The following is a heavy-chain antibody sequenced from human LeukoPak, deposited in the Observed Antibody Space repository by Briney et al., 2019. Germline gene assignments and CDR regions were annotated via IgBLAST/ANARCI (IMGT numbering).Heavy chain of an antibody. V-gene: IGHV1-18*01. CDR2: ISAYNGNT. D-gene: IGHD3-10*01. CDR3: ARLGSGSYYNTLRY. CDR1: GDTFTSYG. J-gene: IGHJ4*02. Sequence: ASVKVSCKASGDTFTSYGISWVRQAPGQGLEWMGWISAYNGNTNYAQKLQGRVTMTTDTSTSTAYMELRSLRSDDTAVYYCARLGSGSYYNTLRYWGQGTLVTVSS.